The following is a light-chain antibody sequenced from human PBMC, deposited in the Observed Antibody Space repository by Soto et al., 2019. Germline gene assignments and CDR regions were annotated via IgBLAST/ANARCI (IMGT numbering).Light chain of an antibody. CDR1: QGITSW. CDR2: RAS. V-gene: IGKV1-12*01. Sequence: DIQMTQSPSSVSASVGDRVTITCRASQGITSWLAWYQQKPGKAPKLLIYRASNLQSGVPSRFSGSGSGTDFTLTIRGLQPADFATYYCQQTTPFPLTFGGGTKVEIK. CDR3: QQTTPFPLT. J-gene: IGKJ4*01.